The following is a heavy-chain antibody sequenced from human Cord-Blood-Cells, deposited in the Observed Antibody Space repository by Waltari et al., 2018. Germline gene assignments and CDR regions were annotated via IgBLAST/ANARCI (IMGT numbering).Heavy chain of an antibody. Sequence: GQSGAEVKKPGSSVKVSCKASGGTFSSYAISWVRQAPGPGLEWMGGIIPIFGTANYAQKFQCRVTITADKSTSTAYMELSRLRSEDTAVYYCASKRGSVDYDRSGYYPKYYFDYWGQGTLVTVSS. CDR1: GGTFSSYA. CDR3: ASKRGSVDYDRSGYYPKYYFDY. CDR2: IIPIFGTA. J-gene: IGHJ4*02. V-gene: IGHV1-69*06. D-gene: IGHD3-22*01.